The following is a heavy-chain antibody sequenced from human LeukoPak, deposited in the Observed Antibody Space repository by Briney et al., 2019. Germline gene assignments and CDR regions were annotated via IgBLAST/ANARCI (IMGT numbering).Heavy chain of an antibody. CDR2: ISAYNGNT. J-gene: IGHJ3*02. D-gene: IGHD2-2*02. Sequence: GSSVKVSCKASGGTFSSYAISWVRQAPGQGLEWMGWISAYNGNTNYAQKLQGRVTMTTDTSTSTAYMELRSLRSDDTAVYYCARERRSVPAAIPGGDDAFDIWGQGTMVTVSS. V-gene: IGHV1-18*01. CDR1: GGTFSSYA. CDR3: ARERRSVPAAIPGGDDAFDI.